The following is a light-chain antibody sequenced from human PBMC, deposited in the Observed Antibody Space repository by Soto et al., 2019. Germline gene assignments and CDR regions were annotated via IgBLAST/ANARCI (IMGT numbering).Light chain of an antibody. CDR2: GES. CDR1: QSVSSIY. Sequence: EIVLTQSPGTLSLSPGERATLSCRASQSVSSIYLAWYQQKPGQAPRLLIYGESTRATGIPARFSGSGSGTDFTLTISRLEPEDFAVYYCQQYGSSGTFGQGTKVDIK. CDR3: QQYGSSGT. J-gene: IGKJ1*01. V-gene: IGKV3-20*01.